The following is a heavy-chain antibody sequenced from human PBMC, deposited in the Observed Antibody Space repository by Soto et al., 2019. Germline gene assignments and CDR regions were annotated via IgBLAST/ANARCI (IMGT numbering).Heavy chain of an antibody. Sequence: GGSLSLSCAASGFTFSSYAMHWVRQAPGKGLKWVAVISYDGSNKYYADSVKGRFTISRDNSKNTLYLQMNSLRAEDTALYYCARPFYYYDSSGYSRYYFDYWGQGTLVTVSS. CDR2: ISYDGSNK. V-gene: IGHV3-30-3*01. J-gene: IGHJ4*02. CDR1: GFTFSSYA. CDR3: ARPFYYYDSSGYSRYYFDY. D-gene: IGHD3-22*01.